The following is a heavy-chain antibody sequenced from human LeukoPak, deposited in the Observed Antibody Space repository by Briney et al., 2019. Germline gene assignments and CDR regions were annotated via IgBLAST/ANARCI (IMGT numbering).Heavy chain of an antibody. CDR3: AREMLLWFGEATYYYYMDV. D-gene: IGHD3-10*01. Sequence: SQTLSLTSTVAGGSTSRYYGSCIRQPPGEGLEWIGYIYSSVRTNYNPSPKTRVTISVDTSKNQFSLKLSCVAAADTAVYYCAREMLLWFGEATYYYYMDVWGKGTTVTVSS. CDR1: GGSTSRYY. CDR2: IYSSVRT. J-gene: IGHJ6*03. V-gene: IGHV4-59*01.